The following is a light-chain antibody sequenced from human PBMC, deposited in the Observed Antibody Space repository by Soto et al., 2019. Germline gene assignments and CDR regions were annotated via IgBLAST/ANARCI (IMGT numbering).Light chain of an antibody. Sequence: DIQMTQSPSTLSASVGDRVTITCRASQSISSWLAWYQQKPGKAPKLLIYDASSLESGVPSRFSGSGSGTEFTLTIGSLQPDDFATYYCQQYNSYSPLWTFGQGTKVDIK. J-gene: IGKJ1*01. CDR2: DAS. CDR3: QQYNSYSPLWT. CDR1: QSISSW. V-gene: IGKV1-5*01.